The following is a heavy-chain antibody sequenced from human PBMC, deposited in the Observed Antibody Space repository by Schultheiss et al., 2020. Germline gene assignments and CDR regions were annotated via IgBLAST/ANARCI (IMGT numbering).Heavy chain of an antibody. J-gene: IGHJ4*02. Sequence: ASVKVSCKASGYTFTSYAMHWVRQAPGQRLEWMGWISAYNGNTNYAQKFQGRVTITRDTSASTAYMELSSLRSEDTAVYYCASPGYSSGWQFDYWGQGTLVTVSS. CDR2: ISAYNGNT. CDR1: GYTFTSYA. D-gene: IGHD6-19*01. CDR3: ASPGYSSGWQFDY. V-gene: IGHV1-3*01.